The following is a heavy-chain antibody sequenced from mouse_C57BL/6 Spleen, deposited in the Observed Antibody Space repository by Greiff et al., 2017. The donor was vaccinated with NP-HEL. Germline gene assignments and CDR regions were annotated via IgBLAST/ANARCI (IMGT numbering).Heavy chain of an antibody. J-gene: IGHJ3*01. CDR3: ARPLYDYGGFAY. CDR2: IYPGDGDT. CDR1: GYAFSSSW. V-gene: IGHV1-82*01. D-gene: IGHD2-4*01. Sequence: VQLQQSGPELVKPGASVKISCKASGYAFSSSWMNWVKQRPGKGLEWIGRIYPGDGDTNYNGKFKGKATLTADKSSSTAYMQLSSLTSEDSAVYFCARPLYDYGGFAYWGQGTLVTVSA.